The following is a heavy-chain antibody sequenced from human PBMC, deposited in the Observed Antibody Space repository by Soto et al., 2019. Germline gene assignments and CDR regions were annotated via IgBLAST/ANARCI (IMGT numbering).Heavy chain of an antibody. J-gene: IGHJ5*02. CDR2: INPNSGGT. Sequence: GASVKVSCKASGYTFTGYYMHWVRQAPGQGLEWMGWINPNSGGTNYAQKFQGWVTMTRDTSISTAYMELSRLRSDDTDVYYCARVPAVAGYNWFDPWGQGTLVT. V-gene: IGHV1-2*04. CDR1: GYTFTGYY. D-gene: IGHD6-19*01. CDR3: ARVPAVAGYNWFDP.